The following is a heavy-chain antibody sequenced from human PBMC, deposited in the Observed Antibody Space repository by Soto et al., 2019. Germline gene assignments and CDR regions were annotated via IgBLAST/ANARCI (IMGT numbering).Heavy chain of an antibody. V-gene: IGHV4-34*01. Sequence: ASETLSLTCAVYGGSFSGYYWSWIRQPPGKGLEWIGEINHSGSTNYNPSLKSRVTISVDTSKNQFSLKLSSVTAADTAVYYCASGDYYYYMDVWGKGTTVTVSS. CDR1: GGSFSGYY. J-gene: IGHJ6*03. CDR3: ASGDYYYYMDV. CDR2: INHSGST.